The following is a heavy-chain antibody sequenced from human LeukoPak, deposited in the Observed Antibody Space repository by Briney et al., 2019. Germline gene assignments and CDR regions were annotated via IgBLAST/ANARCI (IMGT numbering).Heavy chain of an antibody. Sequence: SVIYSGGSTYYADSVKGRFTISRDNSKNTLYLQMNSLRAEDTAVYYCAREGTTVTTHYFDYWGQGTLVTVSS. D-gene: IGHD4-17*01. V-gene: IGHV3-66*01. CDR2: IYSGGST. J-gene: IGHJ4*02. CDR3: AREGTTVTTHYFDY.